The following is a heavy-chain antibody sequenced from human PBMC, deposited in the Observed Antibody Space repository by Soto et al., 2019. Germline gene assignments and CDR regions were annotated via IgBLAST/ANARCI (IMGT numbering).Heavy chain of an antibody. Sequence: PGGSLRLSCAACGFTFSNAWMNWVRQAPGKGLEWVGRIKSKTDGGTTDYAAPVKGRFTISRDDSKNTLYLQMNSLKAEDTAVYYCTTEYYSNYVNFYYYYYGMDVWGQGTTVTVSS. V-gene: IGHV3-15*07. CDR2: IKSKTDGGTT. J-gene: IGHJ6*02. CDR1: GFTFSNAW. D-gene: IGHD4-4*01. CDR3: TTEYYSNYVNFYYYYYGMDV.